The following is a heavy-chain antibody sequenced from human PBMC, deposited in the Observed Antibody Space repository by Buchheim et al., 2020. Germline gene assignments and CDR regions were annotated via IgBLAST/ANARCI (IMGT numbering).Heavy chain of an antibody. D-gene: IGHD3-10*01. J-gene: IGHJ1*01. CDR2: ISWESMTT. CDR3: AYFGELVSY. V-gene: IGHV3-43*01. Sequence: DVQFVASGGAVVKPGGSLRLSCVGSGFPFDDYAMHWVRQVPGKGLEWVSYISWESMTTYYSDSVRGRFIVSLDNDKATMYLQMNNLKPEDTAFYHCAYFGELVSYWGQGTL. CDR1: GFPFDDYA.